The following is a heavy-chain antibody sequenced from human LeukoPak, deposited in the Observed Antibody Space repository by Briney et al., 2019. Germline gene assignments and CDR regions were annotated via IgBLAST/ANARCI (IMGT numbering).Heavy chain of an antibody. CDR3: AKSHISLIDFWSGYPDYFDY. Sequence: PGGSLRLSCAASGFTFSSYAIQWVRQAPGKGPEWVAGISYDGAEKYHADAVKGRFTISRDNSKNTLYLQMNSLRAEDTAVYYCAKSHISLIDFWSGYPDYFDYWGQGTLVTVSS. CDR2: ISYDGAEK. V-gene: IGHV3-30-3*02. D-gene: IGHD3-3*01. CDR1: GFTFSSYA. J-gene: IGHJ4*02.